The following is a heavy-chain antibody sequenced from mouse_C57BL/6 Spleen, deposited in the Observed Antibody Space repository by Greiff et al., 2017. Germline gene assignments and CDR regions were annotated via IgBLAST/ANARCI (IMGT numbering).Heavy chain of an antibody. CDR3: ARLEDGSSPFAY. Sequence: QVQLQQSGAELVTPGASVKLSCKASGYTFTEYTIHRVKQRSGPGLEWIGWFYPGSGSIKYNEKFKDKATLTADKASSTFYMEHSRLASEDSAVYYCARLEDGSSPFAYWGQGSLVTVSA. V-gene: IGHV1-62-2*01. D-gene: IGHD1-1*01. J-gene: IGHJ3*01. CDR1: GYTFTEYT. CDR2: FYPGSGSI.